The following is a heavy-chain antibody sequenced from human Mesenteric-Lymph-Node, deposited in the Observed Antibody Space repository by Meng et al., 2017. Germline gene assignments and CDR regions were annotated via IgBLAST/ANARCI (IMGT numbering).Heavy chain of an antibody. Sequence: GGSLRLSCTASGFTYVSYSLHWVRQAPGKGLEWMAVISYDGRNDYYADSVKGRFTISRDNSKRSLYLQMESLRVEDTAMYYCVRVQGGHYGHYGPFDYWGQGTLVTVSS. D-gene: IGHD4-17*01. J-gene: IGHJ4*02. CDR3: VRVQGGHYGHYGPFDY. CDR2: ISYDGRND. CDR1: GFTYVSYS. V-gene: IGHV3-30*04.